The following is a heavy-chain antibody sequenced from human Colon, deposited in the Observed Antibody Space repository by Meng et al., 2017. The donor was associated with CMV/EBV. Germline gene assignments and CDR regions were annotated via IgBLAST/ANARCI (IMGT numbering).Heavy chain of an antibody. CDR2: FSYAGRT. CDR1: GGSINSSPYY. Sequence: GSLRLSCIVSGGSINSSPYYWGWIRQPPGRGLEYIGHFSYAGRTLNSPSLNSRVFISRDTSKNQFSLNLLSVTSADTAVYYCARLNRGFANGYGVLDSWSQGTLVTVSS. V-gene: IGHV4-61*05. J-gene: IGHJ4*02. D-gene: IGHD5-18*01. CDR3: ARLNRGFANGYGVLDS.